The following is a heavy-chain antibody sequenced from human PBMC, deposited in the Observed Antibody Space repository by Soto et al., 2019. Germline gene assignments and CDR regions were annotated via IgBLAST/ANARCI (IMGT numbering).Heavy chain of an antibody. D-gene: IGHD1-26*01. CDR3: ARDRGGAGATDY. CDR2: ISSSSSTI. V-gene: IGHV3-48*02. J-gene: IGHJ4*02. Sequence: GGSLRLSCAASGFTFSNSGMNWVRQAPGKGLEWVSYISSSSSTIRYADSVKGRFTISRDNAKNSLFLQMNSLRDEDTAVYYCARDRGGAGATDYWGQGTLVTVSS. CDR1: GFTFSNSG.